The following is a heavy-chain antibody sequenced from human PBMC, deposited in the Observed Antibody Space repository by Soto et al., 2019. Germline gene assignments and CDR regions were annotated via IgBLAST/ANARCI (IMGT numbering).Heavy chain of an antibody. CDR1: GFTFSSYG. J-gene: IGHJ4*02. D-gene: IGHD6-19*01. V-gene: IGHV3-30*18. CDR2: ISYDGSNK. Sequence: GGSLRLSCAASGFTFSSYGMHWVRQAPGKGLEWVAVISYDGSNKYYADSVKGRFTISRDNSKNTLYLQMNSLRAEDTAVYYCAKDRGGEQWLILYYFDYWGQGTLVTVSS. CDR3: AKDRGGEQWLILYYFDY.